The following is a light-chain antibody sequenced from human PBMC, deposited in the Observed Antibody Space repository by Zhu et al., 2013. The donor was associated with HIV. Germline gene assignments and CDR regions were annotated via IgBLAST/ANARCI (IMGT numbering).Light chain of an antibody. CDR2: GAS. CDR1: QSINSNY. CDR3: QQYGSSPGT. J-gene: IGKJ1*01. V-gene: IGKV3-20*01. Sequence: EIVLTQSPGTLSLSPGERATLSCRASQSINSNYLAWYQQKPGRAPRLVIYGASSRVTGIPDRFSGRGSGTDFTLTISRLEPEDFAVYYCQQYGSSPGTFGQGTKVEIK.